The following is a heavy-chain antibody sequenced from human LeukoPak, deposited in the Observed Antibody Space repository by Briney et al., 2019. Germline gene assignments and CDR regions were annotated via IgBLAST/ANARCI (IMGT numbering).Heavy chain of an antibody. CDR3: AKGARSSSGYTTD. J-gene: IGHJ4*02. V-gene: IGHV3-9*01. D-gene: IGHD3-22*01. CDR2: INWNSVSA. Sequence: GESLRLSCVASRFTFDDYAMHWVRQAPGKGLEWVAGINWNSVSAVYADSLKGRLTISRDNAKNSLFLQMNSLKTEDTAFYYCAKGARSSSGYTTDWGQGILVTVSS. CDR1: RFTFDDYA.